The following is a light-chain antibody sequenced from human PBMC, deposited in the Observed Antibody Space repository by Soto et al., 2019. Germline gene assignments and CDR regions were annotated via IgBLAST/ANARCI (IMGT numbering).Light chain of an antibody. Sequence: SYELTQPPSVSVSPGNTARITCGGNNIGSQSVHWYQQKPGQAPVLVVFYDRVRPSGIPERFSGSNSGNTATLTISRVEAGDEADYYCQVWDSSSDRLGVFGGGTKVTVL. CDR3: QVWDSSSDRLGV. CDR1: NIGSQS. CDR2: YDR. V-gene: IGLV3-21*04. J-gene: IGLJ2*01.